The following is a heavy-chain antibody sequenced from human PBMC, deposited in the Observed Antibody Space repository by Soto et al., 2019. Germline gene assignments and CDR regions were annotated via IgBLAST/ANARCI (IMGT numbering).Heavy chain of an antibody. Sequence: ASVKVYCKASGYTFTGYGIHGVRQAPGQRLEWMGWINAANGDTKYSPKFQGRVTITRDTSASTAYMELSSLRSEDTAVYYCVRRHVSATGIDWIDPLRHGTPVT. CDR3: VRRHVSATGIDWIDP. D-gene: IGHD6-13*01. CDR2: INAANGDT. CDR1: GYTFTGYG. V-gene: IGHV1-3*01. J-gene: IGHJ5*02.